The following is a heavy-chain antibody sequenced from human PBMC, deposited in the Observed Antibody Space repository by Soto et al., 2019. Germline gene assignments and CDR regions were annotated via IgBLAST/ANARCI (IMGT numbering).Heavy chain of an antibody. J-gene: IGHJ4*02. Sequence: SETLSLTCTVSGGSISSYYWSWIRQPPGKGLEWIGYIYYSGSTNYNPSLKSRVTMSVDTSKNQLSLKLNSVTAADTAVYYCARLRAGPDSGWHWAFDYWGQGTLVPVSS. V-gene: IGHV4-59*08. CDR2: IYYSGST. D-gene: IGHD6-19*01. CDR3: ARLRAGPDSGWHWAFDY. CDR1: GGSISSYY.